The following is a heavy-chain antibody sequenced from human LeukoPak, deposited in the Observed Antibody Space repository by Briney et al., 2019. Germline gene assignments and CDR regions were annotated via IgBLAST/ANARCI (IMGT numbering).Heavy chain of an antibody. J-gene: IGHJ4*02. CDR3: ATSTTMVRGVSDY. D-gene: IGHD3-10*01. V-gene: IGHV3-23*01. Sequence: GGSLRLSCAASGFTFSSYAMSWVRQAPGKGLEWVSAISGSGGSTYYADSVKGRFTISRDNSKNTLYLQMNSLRAEDTAVYYCATSTTMVRGVSDYWGQGTLVTVSS. CDR1: GFTFSSYA. CDR2: ISGSGGST.